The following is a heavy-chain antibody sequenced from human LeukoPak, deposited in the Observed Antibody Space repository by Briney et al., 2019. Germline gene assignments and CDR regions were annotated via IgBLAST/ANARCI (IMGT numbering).Heavy chain of an antibody. V-gene: IGHV3-48*02. CDR3: ARDDPYYYDSSGYYGMDV. Sequence: PGGSLRLSCVASGFTFSNHNMYWVRQAPGKGLEWVSYISASGSSIYNADSVRGRFTISRDNAENSLYLQMNSLRDEDTAVYYCARDDPYYYDSSGYYGMDVWGQGTTVTVSS. CDR2: ISASGSSI. D-gene: IGHD3-22*01. J-gene: IGHJ6*02. CDR1: GFTFSNHN.